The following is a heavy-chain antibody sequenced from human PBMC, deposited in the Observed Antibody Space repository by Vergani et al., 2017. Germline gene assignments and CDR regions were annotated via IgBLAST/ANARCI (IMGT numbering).Heavy chain of an antibody. CDR3: ARDTSSGSYSRRSYFDC. CDR1: GGTFSSYA. J-gene: IGHJ4*02. CDR2: IIPIFGTA. D-gene: IGHD3-10*01. Sequence: QVQLVQSGAEVKKPGSSVKVSCKASGGTFSSYAISWVRQAPGQGLEWMGRIIPIFGTANYAQKFQGRVTITADESTSTAYMELSSLRSEDTAVYYCARDTSSGSYSRRSYFDCWGQGALVNVSS. V-gene: IGHV1-69*13.